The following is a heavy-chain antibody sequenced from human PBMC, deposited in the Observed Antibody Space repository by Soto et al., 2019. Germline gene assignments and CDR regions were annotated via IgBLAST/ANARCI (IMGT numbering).Heavy chain of an antibody. CDR3: ARGPRWRLDY. D-gene: IGHD2-15*01. Sequence: SETLSLTCAVYGGSFSGYYWSWIRQPPGKGLEWIGEINHSGSTNYNPSLKSRVTISVDTSKNQFSLKLSSVTAADTAVYYCARGPRWRLDYWGQGTLVTVSS. J-gene: IGHJ4*02. V-gene: IGHV4-34*01. CDR1: GGSFSGYY. CDR2: INHSGST.